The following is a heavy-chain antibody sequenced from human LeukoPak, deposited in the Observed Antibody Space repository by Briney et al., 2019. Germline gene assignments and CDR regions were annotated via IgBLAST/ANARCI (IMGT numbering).Heavy chain of an antibody. CDR1: GFTFSSYR. V-gene: IGHV3-48*02. CDR2: ISTSSSTK. Sequence: GGSLRLSCAASGFTFSSYRMNWVRQAPGKGLEWVSFISTSSSTKYYADSVKGRFTISRDNAKNSLSLQMNSLRDEDTAVYYCARDLGSLGAFDIWGQGTMVTVSS. J-gene: IGHJ3*02. CDR3: ARDLGSLGAFDI.